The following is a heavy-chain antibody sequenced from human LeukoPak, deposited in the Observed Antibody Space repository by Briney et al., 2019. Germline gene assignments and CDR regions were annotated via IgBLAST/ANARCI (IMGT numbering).Heavy chain of an antibody. CDR3: ARDHPNSSGWKRSFDY. V-gene: IGHV3-7*01. Sequence: QAGGSLRLSCAASGFTFSNYWMNWVRQAPGKGLEWVANIKQDGSEKYYVDSVKGRFTISRDNAKNSLYLQMNSLRAEDTAVYYCARDHPNSSGWKRSFDYWGQGTLVTVSS. D-gene: IGHD6-19*01. CDR1: GFTFSNYW. CDR2: IKQDGSEK. J-gene: IGHJ4*02.